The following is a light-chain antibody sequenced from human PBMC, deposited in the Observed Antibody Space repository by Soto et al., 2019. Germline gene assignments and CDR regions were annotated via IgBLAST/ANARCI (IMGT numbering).Light chain of an antibody. J-gene: IGKJ1*01. CDR3: QQYNSYLWT. CDR2: KAS. V-gene: IGKV1-5*03. CDR1: QSISSW. Sequence: DSQMTPAPAALSASIGNRVTITCRASQSISSWLAWYQQKPGKAPKLLIYKASSLESGVPSRFSGSGSGTEFTLTISSLQPDDFATYYCQQYNSYLWTFGQGTKV.